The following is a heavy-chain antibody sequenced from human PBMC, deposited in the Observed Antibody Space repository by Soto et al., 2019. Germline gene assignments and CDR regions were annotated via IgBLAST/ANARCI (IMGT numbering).Heavy chain of an antibody. J-gene: IGHJ5*02. V-gene: IGHV1-24*01. CDR1: GYTLTELS. Sequence: VKVSCKVSGYTLTELSMHWVRQAPGKGLEWMGGFDPEDGETIYAQKFQGRVTMTEDTSTDTAYMELSSLRSEDTAVYYCATAPYGHYVRSPWGQGTLVIVSS. CDR3: ATAPYGHYVRSP. D-gene: IGHD4-17*01. CDR2: FDPEDGET.